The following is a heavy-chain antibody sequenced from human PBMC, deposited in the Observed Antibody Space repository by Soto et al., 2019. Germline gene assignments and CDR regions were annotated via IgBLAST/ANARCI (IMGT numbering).Heavy chain of an antibody. J-gene: IGHJ6*02. CDR1: GFTFSTYA. Sequence: QVQLVESGGGVVQPGRSLRLSCAASGFTFSTYAMHWVRQAPGKGLEWVAVISYDGSNKYYADSVKGRFTISRDNSKNTLYLQMNSLRAEDTAVYYWARDPDDSSGYYPGYYYYGLDVWGQGTTVTVSS. V-gene: IGHV3-30-3*01. D-gene: IGHD3-22*01. CDR3: ARDPDDSSGYYPGYYYYGLDV. CDR2: ISYDGSNK.